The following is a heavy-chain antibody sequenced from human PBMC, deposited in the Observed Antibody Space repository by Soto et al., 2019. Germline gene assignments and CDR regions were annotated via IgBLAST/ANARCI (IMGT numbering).Heavy chain of an antibody. CDR3: ARGGGYYDSSGYPD. J-gene: IGHJ4*02. CDR1: GGSISSSSYY. D-gene: IGHD3-22*01. CDR2: IYYSGST. Sequence: QLQLQESGPGLVKPSETLSLTCTVSGGSISSSSYYWGWIRQPPGKGLEWIGSIYYSGSTYYNPSLKSRVTISVDTSKNQFSLKLSSVTAADTAVYYCARGGGYYDSSGYPDWGQGTLVTVSS. V-gene: IGHV4-39*01.